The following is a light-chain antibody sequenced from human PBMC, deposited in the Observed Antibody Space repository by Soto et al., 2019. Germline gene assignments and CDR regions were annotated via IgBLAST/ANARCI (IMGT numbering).Light chain of an antibody. Sequence: EIVLTQSPGTLSLSPGERATLSCRASQSVSSSYLGWFQQRPGQAPRLLIYDTFNRATGIPDRFSGSGSGTDFTLTISRLEPEDFAVYYCQQYSGPPYTLGRGTKVEIK. CDR1: QSVSSSY. V-gene: IGKV3-20*01. CDR2: DTF. J-gene: IGKJ2*01. CDR3: QQYSGPPYT.